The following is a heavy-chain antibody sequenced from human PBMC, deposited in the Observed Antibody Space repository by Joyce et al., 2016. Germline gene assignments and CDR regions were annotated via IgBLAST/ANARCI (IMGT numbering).Heavy chain of an antibody. J-gene: IGHJ4*02. Sequence: QLQLQESGSRLVRPSQTLSLTCAVSGDSISSGGYSWSWVRQPPGKGLAWIGYSHYSGGTYYTYYSPSLKSRVTISVDRSRKQFSLKVNSVTTADTAVYYCARGEWDYDSSGYYLDYWGQGTLVTVSS. V-gene: IGHV4-30-2*01. CDR1: GDSISSGGYS. CDR2: SHYSGGTYYT. CDR3: ARGEWDYDSSGYYLDY. D-gene: IGHD3-22*01.